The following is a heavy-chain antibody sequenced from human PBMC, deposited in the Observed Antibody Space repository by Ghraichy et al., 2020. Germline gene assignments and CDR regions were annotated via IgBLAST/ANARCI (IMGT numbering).Heavy chain of an antibody. CDR2: IYYSGST. J-gene: IGHJ4*02. D-gene: IGHD4-17*01. V-gene: IGHV4-59*01. CDR1: GGSISSYY. Sequence: SETLSLTCTVSGGSISSYYWSWIRQPPGKGLEWIGYIYYSGSTNYNPSLKSRVTISVDTSKNQFSLKLSSVTAADTAVYYCARMGLGHDYGDYSEIDYWGQGTLVTVSS. CDR3: ARMGLGHDYGDYSEIDY.